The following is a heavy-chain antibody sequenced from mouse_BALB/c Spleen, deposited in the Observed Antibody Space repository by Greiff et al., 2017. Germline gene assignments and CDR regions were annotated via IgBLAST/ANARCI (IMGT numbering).Heavy chain of an antibody. CDR1: GFTFTDYY. J-gene: IGHJ4*01. D-gene: IGHD2-4*01. CDR3: ARDRDYDAVDY. V-gene: IGHV7-3*02. Sequence: EVQLVESGGGLVQPGGSLRLSCATSGFTFTDYYMSWVRQPPGKALEWLGFIRNKANGYTTEYSASVKGRFTISRDNSQSILYLQMNTLRAEDSATYYCARDRDYDAVDYWGQGTSVTVSS. CDR2: IRNKANGYTT.